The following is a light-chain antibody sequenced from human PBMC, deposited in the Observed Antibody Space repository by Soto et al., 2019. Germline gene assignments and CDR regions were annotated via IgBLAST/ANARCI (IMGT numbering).Light chain of an antibody. V-gene: IGKV3-20*01. CDR3: QQYGKLPIT. Sequence: IVLTQSPGTLSLSPGERATLSCMASQSVSSSYLAWYQQKPGQAPRLLIYDTSNRAAGIPARFSGSGSGTDFALTISSLEPEDFAVYYCQQYGKLPITFGQGTRLEIK. CDR1: QSVSSSY. CDR2: DTS. J-gene: IGKJ5*01.